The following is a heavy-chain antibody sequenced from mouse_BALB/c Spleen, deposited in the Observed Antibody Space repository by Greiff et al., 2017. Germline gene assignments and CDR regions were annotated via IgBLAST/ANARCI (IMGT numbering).Heavy chain of an antibody. CDR3: ATITTYFDY. V-gene: IGHV1-77*01. CDR2: IYPGSGST. Sequence: QVQLKESGPELVKPGASVKMSCKASGYTFTDYVISWVKQRTGQGLEWIGEIYPGSGSTYYNEKFKGKATLTADKSSNTAYMQLSSLTSEDSAVYFCATITTYFDYWGQGTTLTVSS. CDR1: GYTFTDYV. J-gene: IGHJ2*01. D-gene: IGHD1-1*01.